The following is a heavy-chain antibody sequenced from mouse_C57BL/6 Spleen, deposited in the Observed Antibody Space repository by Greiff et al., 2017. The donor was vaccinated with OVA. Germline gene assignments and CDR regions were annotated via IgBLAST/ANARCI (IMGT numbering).Heavy chain of an antibody. Sequence: ESGPGLVKPSQSLSLTCSVTGYSITSGYYWNWIRQFPGNKLEWMGYISYDGSNNYNPSLKNRISITRDTSKNTFFLKLNSVTTEDTATYYCARKSPYAMDYWGQGTSVTVSS. J-gene: IGHJ4*01. CDR2: ISYDGSN. CDR1: GYSITSGYY. V-gene: IGHV3-6*01. CDR3: ARKSPYAMDY.